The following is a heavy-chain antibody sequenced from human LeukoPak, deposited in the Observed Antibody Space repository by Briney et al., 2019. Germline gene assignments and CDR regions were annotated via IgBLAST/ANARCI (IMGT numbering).Heavy chain of an antibody. CDR2: IYYSGST. CDR3: ARRLVDTAMVFDY. J-gene: IGHJ4*02. D-gene: IGHD5-18*01. CDR1: NYSIRSGYY. V-gene: IGHV4-38-2*02. Sequence: SETLSLTYTVSNYSIRSGYYWGWIRQPPGKGLEWIGSIYYSGSTYYNPSLKSRVTISVDTSKNQFSLKLSSVTAADTAVYYCARRLVDTAMVFDYWGQGTLVTVSS.